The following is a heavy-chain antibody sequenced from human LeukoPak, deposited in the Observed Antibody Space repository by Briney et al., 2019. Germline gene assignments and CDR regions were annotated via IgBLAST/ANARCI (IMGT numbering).Heavy chain of an antibody. CDR3: ARNRPYYYFMDV. Sequence: TGGSLRLSCAASGFTFSSYEMNWVRQGPGKGLEWVSYISSSGSTIYYADSVKGRFTISRDNAKTSLYLQMNSLRAEDTAVYYCARNRPYYYFMDVWGKGTTVTVSS. D-gene: IGHD1-14*01. J-gene: IGHJ6*03. V-gene: IGHV3-48*03. CDR1: GFTFSSYE. CDR2: ISSSGSTI.